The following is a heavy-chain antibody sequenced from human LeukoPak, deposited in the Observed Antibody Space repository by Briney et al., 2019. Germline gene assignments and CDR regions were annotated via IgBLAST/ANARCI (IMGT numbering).Heavy chain of an antibody. Sequence: GGSLRLSCVGSGFTFNNAWMNWVRQAPGKGLEWVGRIKDMAHGATIDYAAAVKGRFTLSRDDSKNTLYLQMNSLKTEDTAVYYCTTVGSGTRRLWGQGTLVTVSS. CDR3: TTVGSGTRRL. CDR2: IKDMAHGATI. J-gene: IGHJ4*02. CDR1: GFTFNNAW. V-gene: IGHV3-15*07. D-gene: IGHD1-1*01.